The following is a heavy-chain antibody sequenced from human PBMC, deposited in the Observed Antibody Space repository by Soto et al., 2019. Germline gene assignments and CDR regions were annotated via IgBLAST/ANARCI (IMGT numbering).Heavy chain of an antibody. Sequence: QVRLVESGGGVVQPGRSLRLSCAASGFTFSSYAMHWVRQARGKGLEWVAVISYDGSNKYYADSVKGRFTISRDNSKNTLYLQMNSLRAEDTAVYYCARDYYRFNSGYGFSMDVWGQGTTVTVSS. CDR1: GFTFSSYA. V-gene: IGHV3-30-3*01. J-gene: IGHJ6*02. CDR3: ARDYYRFNSGYGFSMDV. CDR2: ISYDGSNK. D-gene: IGHD5-12*01.